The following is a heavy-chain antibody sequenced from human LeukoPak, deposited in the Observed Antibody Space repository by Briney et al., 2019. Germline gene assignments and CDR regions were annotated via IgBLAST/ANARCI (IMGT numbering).Heavy chain of an antibody. J-gene: IGHJ4*02. Sequence: GGSLRLSCAASEFIFSDYAMGWVRQAPGKGLEWVSTIDKTTYPTFYADSVKGRFTISRDNSKNTLYLQMNSLRAEDTAVYFCAKFEGATIPGWFNDYWGQGILVTVSS. V-gene: IGHV3-23*05. CDR1: EFIFSDYA. CDR2: IDKTTYPT. CDR3: AKFEGATIPGWFNDY. D-gene: IGHD6-19*01.